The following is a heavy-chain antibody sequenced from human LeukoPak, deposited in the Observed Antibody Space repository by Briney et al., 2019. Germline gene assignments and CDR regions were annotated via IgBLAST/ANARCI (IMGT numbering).Heavy chain of an antibody. V-gene: IGHV4-59*01. J-gene: IGHJ4*02. CDR1: GGSISNNY. CDR2: IYYSGST. D-gene: IGHD3-9*01. Sequence: SETLSPTCTVSGGSISNNYWSWIRQPPGKGLEWIGYIYYSGSTNYNPSLKSRVTISVDTSKNQFSLKLSSVTAADTAVYYCARKTVDYDILTGYYYRGYFDYWGQGTLVTVSS. CDR3: ARKTVDYDILTGYYYRGYFDY.